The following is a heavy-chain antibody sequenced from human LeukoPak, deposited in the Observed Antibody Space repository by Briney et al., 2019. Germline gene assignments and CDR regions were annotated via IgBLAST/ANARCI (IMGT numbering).Heavy chain of an antibody. CDR2: IIPIFGTT. CDR1: GYTFTSYY. J-gene: IGHJ5*02. D-gene: IGHD3-10*01. V-gene: IGHV1-69*13. Sequence: GASVKVSCKASGYTFTSYYMHWVRQAPGQGLEWMGGIIPIFGTTNYAQKFQGRVTISADESTSTVNMELSSLRSEDTALYYCARDLTLVRGARYRPYKWFNPWGQGTLVIVSS. CDR3: ARDLTLVRGARYRPYKWFNP.